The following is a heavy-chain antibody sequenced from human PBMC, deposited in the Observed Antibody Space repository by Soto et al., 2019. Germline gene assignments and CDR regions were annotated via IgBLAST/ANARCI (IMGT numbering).Heavy chain of an antibody. J-gene: IGHJ2*01. CDR1: GYTFTSYD. CDR3: PGGGEEDWYFYL. Sequence: QVQLVQSGAEVKKPGASVKVSCKASGYTFTSYDINWVRQATGQGLEWMGWMNPNSGNTGYAQKCQRRVTMTRDSSISTAYGELSRRRSDDTAEYYCPGGGEEDWYFYLWGRGTLVTVSS. CDR2: MNPNSGNT. V-gene: IGHV1-8*01.